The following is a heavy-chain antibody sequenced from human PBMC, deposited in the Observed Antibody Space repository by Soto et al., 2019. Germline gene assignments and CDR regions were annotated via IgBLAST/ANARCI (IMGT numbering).Heavy chain of an antibody. J-gene: IGHJ5*02. CDR3: AGGLGAPVVVPAATGTNWFDP. V-gene: IGHV4-34*01. Sequence: PSETLSLTCAVYGGSFGGYYWSWIGQPPGKGLEWIGEINHSGSTNYNPSLKSRVTISVDTSKNQFSLKLSSVTAADTAVYYCAGGLGAPVVVPAATGTNWFDPWGQGTLVTVSS. CDR2: INHSGST. D-gene: IGHD2-2*01. CDR1: GGSFGGYY.